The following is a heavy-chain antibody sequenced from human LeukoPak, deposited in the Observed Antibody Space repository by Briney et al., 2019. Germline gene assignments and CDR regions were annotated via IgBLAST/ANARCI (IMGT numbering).Heavy chain of an antibody. CDR1: GFTFSNYG. CDR2: IRYDGSNK. CDR3: ARGGSGSYSEYYFDY. D-gene: IGHD3-10*01. V-gene: IGHV3-30*02. J-gene: IGHJ4*02. Sequence: PGGSLRLSCASSGFTFSNYGMHWVRQAQGKGLEWVAFIRYDGSNKYYVDSVKGRFTISRDNSKNTLYLRMNSLRAEDTAVYYCARGGSGSYSEYYFDYWGQGTLVTVSS.